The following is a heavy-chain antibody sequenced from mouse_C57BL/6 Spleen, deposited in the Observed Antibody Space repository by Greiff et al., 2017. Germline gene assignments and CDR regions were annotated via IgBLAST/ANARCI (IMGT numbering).Heavy chain of an antibody. D-gene: IGHD2-4*01. Sequence: EVKLQESGGGLVQPGGSMKLSCAASGFTFSDAWMDWVRQSPEKGLEWVAEIRNKANNHATYYAESVKGRFTISRDDSKSSVYLQMNSLRAEDTGIYYCTRGGDDYGGRYAMDYWGQGTSVTVSS. V-gene: IGHV6-6*01. CDR1: GFTFSDAW. CDR2: IRNKANNHAT. J-gene: IGHJ4*01. CDR3: TRGGDDYGGRYAMDY.